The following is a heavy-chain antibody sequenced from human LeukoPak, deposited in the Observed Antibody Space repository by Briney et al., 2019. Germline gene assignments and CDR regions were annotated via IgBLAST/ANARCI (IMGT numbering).Heavy chain of an antibody. CDR1: GGFISSYY. D-gene: IGHD3-3*02. V-gene: IGHV4-4*07. CDR2: IYTSGST. Sequence: SETLSLTCTVSGGFISSYYWSWIRQPAGKGLEWIGRIYTSGSTTYNPSLKSRLTISVDTSKNQFSLKLSSVTAADTAVYYCARLRASTVAILYFFDYWGQGTLVTVSS. CDR3: ARLRASTVAILYFFDY. J-gene: IGHJ4*02.